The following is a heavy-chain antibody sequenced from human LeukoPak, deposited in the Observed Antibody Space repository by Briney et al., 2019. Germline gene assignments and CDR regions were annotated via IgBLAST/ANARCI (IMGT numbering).Heavy chain of an antibody. CDR2: ISAYNGNT. J-gene: IGHJ4*02. CDR3: ARGIANSDY. Sequence: PXXXLEWMGWISAYNGNTNYAQKLQGRVTMTTDTSTSTAYMELRSLRSDDTAVYYCARGIANSDYWGQGTLVTVSS. V-gene: IGHV1-18*01.